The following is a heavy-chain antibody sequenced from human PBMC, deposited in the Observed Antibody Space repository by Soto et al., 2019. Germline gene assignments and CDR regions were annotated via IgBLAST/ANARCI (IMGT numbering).Heavy chain of an antibody. Sequence: PGGSLRLSCAASGFTFSSYTMSWVRQAPGKGLEWVSAISGSGGSTYYADSVKGRFTISRDNSKNTLYLQMNSLRAEDTAVYYCAKVPSRRYFDWLFPFDYWGQGTLVTVSS. J-gene: IGHJ4*02. V-gene: IGHV3-23*01. CDR3: AKVPSRRYFDWLFPFDY. D-gene: IGHD3-9*01. CDR1: GFTFSSYT. CDR2: ISGSGGST.